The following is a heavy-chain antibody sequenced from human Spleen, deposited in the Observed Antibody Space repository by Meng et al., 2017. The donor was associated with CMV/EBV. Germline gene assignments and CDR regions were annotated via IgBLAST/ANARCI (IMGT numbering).Heavy chain of an antibody. D-gene: IGHD3-16*01. CDR1: GFTFSSHW. Sequence: GGSLRLSCVASGFTFSSHWMHWVRQAPGKGLAWVSCIFSNGSATKDADSVKGRFTISRDNGKNTLYLEMTSLRADDTGTYYCARGGRWRRDALDIWGQGTMVTVSS. V-gene: IGHV3-74*03. J-gene: IGHJ3*02. CDR2: IFSNGSAT. CDR3: ARGGRWRRDALDI.